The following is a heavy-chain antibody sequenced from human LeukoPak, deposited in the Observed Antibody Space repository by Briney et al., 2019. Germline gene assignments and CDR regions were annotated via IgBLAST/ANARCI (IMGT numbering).Heavy chain of an antibody. CDR1: GYPVNSFY. CDR3: ARERPSSYYFDY. CDR2: IYPSGGSA. J-gene: IGHJ4*02. V-gene: IGHV1-46*02. Sequence: ASVKVSCKASGYPVNSFYTHWVRQAPGQGLEWVGIIYPSGGSASFTQKFQGRVTMTRDASTSTFYMELSSLRSEDTAVYFCARERPSSYYFDYWGQGTLVTVSS.